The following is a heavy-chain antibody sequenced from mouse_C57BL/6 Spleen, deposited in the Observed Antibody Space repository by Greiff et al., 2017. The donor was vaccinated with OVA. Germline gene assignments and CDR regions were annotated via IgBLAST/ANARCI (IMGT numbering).Heavy chain of an antibody. D-gene: IGHD4-1*01. Sequence: LVESGAELARPGASVKMSCKASGYTFTSYTMHWVKQRPGQGLEWIGYINPSSGYTKYNQKFKDKATLTADKSSSTAYMQLSSLTSEDSAVYYCARSGLGPAFDYWGQGTTLTVSS. V-gene: IGHV1-4*01. CDR2: INPSSGYT. CDR3: ARSGLGPAFDY. J-gene: IGHJ2*01. CDR1: GYTFTSYT.